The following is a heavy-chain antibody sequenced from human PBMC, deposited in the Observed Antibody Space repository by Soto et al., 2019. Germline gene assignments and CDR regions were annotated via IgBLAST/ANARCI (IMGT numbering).Heavy chain of an antibody. V-gene: IGHV3-23*01. J-gene: IGHJ6*02. D-gene: IGHD2-2*01. CDR2: ISANSART. CDR3: ADPVPAATHYDYYNMDV. CDR1: GFTFNYYD. Sequence: EVQLLESGGGLVQPGGSLRLSCAASGFTFNYYDMSWVRWAPGKGLEWVSAISANSARTHYADSVKGRFTISSDNSKSTLYLQMTSLRAEDTAVYYCADPVPAATHYDYYNMDVWGQGTTVTVSS.